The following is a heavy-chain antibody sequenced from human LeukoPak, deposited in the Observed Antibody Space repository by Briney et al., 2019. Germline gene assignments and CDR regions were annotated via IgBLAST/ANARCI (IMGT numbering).Heavy chain of an antibody. V-gene: IGHV3-30*04. Sequence: GRSPRLSCAASGFTFSSYAMHWVRQAPGKGLEWVAVVAHDEKTIFYADSLKGRFTVSRDNSKNTVYLQMNSLRDEDTAVYYCAREKQSGGTPFDYWGQGSLVTVSS. CDR1: GFTFSSYA. CDR3: AREKQSGGTPFDY. CDR2: VAHDEKTI. D-gene: IGHD1-26*01. J-gene: IGHJ4*02.